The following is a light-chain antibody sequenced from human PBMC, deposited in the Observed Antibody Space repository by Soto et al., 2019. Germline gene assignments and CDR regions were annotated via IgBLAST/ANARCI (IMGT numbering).Light chain of an antibody. V-gene: IGLV1-44*01. CDR3: AAWDDSLNGYV. CDR1: SSNIGANT. CDR2: SHS. J-gene: IGLJ1*01. Sequence: QSVLTLPPSASVTPGQRVAFSCSGSSSNIGANTVNWYQQLPGAAPKLLIYSHSQRPSGVPDRFSGSKSGTSASLAISGLQSDDEADYYCAAWDDSLNGYVFGTGTKVTVL.